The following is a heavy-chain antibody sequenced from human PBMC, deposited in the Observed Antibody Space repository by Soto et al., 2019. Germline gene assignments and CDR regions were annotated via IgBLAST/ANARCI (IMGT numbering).Heavy chain of an antibody. CDR1: GGTFSSYA. D-gene: IGHD1-26*01. Sequence: QVQLMQSGAEVKKPGSSVKVSCKASGGTFSSYAISWVRQAPGQGLEWMGGIIPIFGTANYAQKFQGRVTITADESTSKAYMEVRSLRSEDTAVYYYARGSAVGANEKFDYWGQGTLVTVSS. J-gene: IGHJ4*02. CDR3: ARGSAVGANEKFDY. CDR2: IIPIFGTA. V-gene: IGHV1-69*01.